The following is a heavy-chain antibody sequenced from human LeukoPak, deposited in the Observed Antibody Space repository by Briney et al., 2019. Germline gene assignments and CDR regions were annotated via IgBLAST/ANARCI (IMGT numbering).Heavy chain of an antibody. V-gene: IGHV3-48*01. J-gene: IGHJ6*03. CDR3: ARDRQYSSSSRYFYCYMDV. CDR1: GFTLSSYS. D-gene: IGHD6-6*01. Sequence: GGSLRLSCAVSGFTLSSYSMNWVRQAPGKGLEWVSYISGSSSTIYYADSVKGRFTISRDNAKNSLFLQMNSLRAEDTAVYYCARDRQYSSSSRYFYCYMDVWGKGTTVTISS. CDR2: ISGSSSTI.